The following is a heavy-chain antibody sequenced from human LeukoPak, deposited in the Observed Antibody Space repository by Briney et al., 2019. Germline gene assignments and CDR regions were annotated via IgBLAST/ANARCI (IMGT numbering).Heavy chain of an antibody. V-gene: IGHV4-34*01. D-gene: IGHD3-3*01. CDR2: INHSGST. Sequence: SETLSLTCAVYGGSFSGYYWSWIRQPPGKGLEWIGEINHSGSTNYNPSLKGRVTISVDTSKNQFSLKLSSVTAADTAVYYCASGFWSGYYWRDYWGQGTLVTVSS. CDR1: GGSFSGYY. CDR3: ASGFWSGYYWRDY. J-gene: IGHJ4*02.